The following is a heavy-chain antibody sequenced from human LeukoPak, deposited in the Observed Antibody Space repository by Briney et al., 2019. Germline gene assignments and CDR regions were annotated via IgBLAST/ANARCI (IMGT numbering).Heavy chain of an antibody. Sequence: ETLSLTCAVYGGSFSGYYWSWIRQAPGQGLEWVGRIKSRTDGETTDYAAPVKGRFTISRDDSKNTLYLQMNSLKTEDTAMYYCTTVPATVDYWGQGTLVTVSS. CDR3: TTVPATVDY. CDR1: GGSFSGYY. V-gene: IGHV3-15*01. D-gene: IGHD2-2*01. CDR2: IKSRTDGETT. J-gene: IGHJ4*02.